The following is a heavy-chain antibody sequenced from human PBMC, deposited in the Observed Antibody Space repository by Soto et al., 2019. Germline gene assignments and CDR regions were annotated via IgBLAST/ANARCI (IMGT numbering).Heavy chain of an antibody. Sequence: QVQLVESGGGVVQPGRSLRLSCAASGISFSRFGMHWVRQAPGKGLEWVAVMSYDGSEESYADSVNGRFTIYRDNSKNTAYLQMNNLRAEVTAVYYCGTLWGGPADYWGQGTLVTVSS. D-gene: IGHD3-16*01. J-gene: IGHJ4*02. V-gene: IGHV3-30*03. CDR3: GTLWGGPADY. CDR2: MSYDGSEE. CDR1: GISFSRFG.